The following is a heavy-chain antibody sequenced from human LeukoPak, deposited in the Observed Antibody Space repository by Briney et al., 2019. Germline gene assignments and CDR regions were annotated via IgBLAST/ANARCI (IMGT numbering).Heavy chain of an antibody. CDR1: GLTVSSNY. D-gene: IGHD1/OR15-1a*01. CDR3: ARGPLNTFGVDA. CDR2: IYTGGNT. J-gene: IGHJ6*02. Sequence: GGSLRLSCAASGLTVSSNYMSWVRQAPGKGLEWVSVIYTGGNTYYADSVKGRFTVSKDNSQTTIYLQMNSLRAEDTALYYCARGPLNTFGVDAWGHGTTVTVSS. V-gene: IGHV3-53*01.